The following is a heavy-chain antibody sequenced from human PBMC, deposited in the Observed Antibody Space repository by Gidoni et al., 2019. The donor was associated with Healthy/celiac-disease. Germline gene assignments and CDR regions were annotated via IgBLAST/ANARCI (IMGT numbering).Heavy chain of an antibody. CDR1: GGTFSSYA. J-gene: IGHJ4*02. V-gene: IGHV1-69*01. CDR3: ATSRDGYKHFDY. D-gene: IGHD5-12*01. CDR2: IIPIFGTA. Sequence: QVQLVQSGAEVKKPGSSVTVSCKASGGTFSSYAISWWRQAPGQGLEWMGGIIPIFGTANYAQKFQGRVTITADESTSTAYMELSSLRSEDTAVYYCATSRDGYKHFDYWGQGTLVTVSS.